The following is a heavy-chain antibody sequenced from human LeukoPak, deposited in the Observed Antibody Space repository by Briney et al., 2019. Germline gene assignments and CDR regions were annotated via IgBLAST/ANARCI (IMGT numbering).Heavy chain of an antibody. CDR3: ARDFRVEHIVVVPAAMPANSSSWPLDY. D-gene: IGHD2-2*01. V-gene: IGHV3-7*01. CDR2: IKQDGSEK. Sequence: GGSLRLSCAASGFTFSSYWMSWVRQAPGKGLEWVANIKQDGSEKYHVDSVKGRFTISRDNAKNSLYLQMNSLRAEDTAVYYCARDFRVEHIVVVPAAMPANSSSWPLDYWGQGTLVTVSS. CDR1: GFTFSSYW. J-gene: IGHJ4*02.